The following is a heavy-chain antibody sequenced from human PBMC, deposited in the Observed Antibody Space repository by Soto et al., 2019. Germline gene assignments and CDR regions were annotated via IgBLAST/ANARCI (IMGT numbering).Heavy chain of an antibody. Sequence: ASVKVSCKASGYTFTSYGISWVRQAPGQGLEWLGWINPNSGGTNYAQKFQGWVTMTRDTSISTAYMELSRLRSDDTAVYYCARGSGIVLVPAAMLSNWFDPWGQGTLVTVSS. CDR3: ARGSGIVLVPAAMLSNWFDP. J-gene: IGHJ5*02. D-gene: IGHD2-2*01. CDR2: INPNSGGT. V-gene: IGHV1-2*04. CDR1: GYTFTSYG.